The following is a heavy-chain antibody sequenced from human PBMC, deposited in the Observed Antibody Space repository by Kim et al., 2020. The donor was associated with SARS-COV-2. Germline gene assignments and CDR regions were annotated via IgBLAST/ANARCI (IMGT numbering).Heavy chain of an antibody. Sequence: TTDATPAPKSRATRSVDTSKNQFSLKRSSVTAADTAVYYCARAPGDFDYWGQGTLVTVSS. D-gene: IGHD1-1*01. V-gene: IGHV4-59*01. CDR3: ARAPGDFDY. J-gene: IGHJ4*02. CDR2: TT.